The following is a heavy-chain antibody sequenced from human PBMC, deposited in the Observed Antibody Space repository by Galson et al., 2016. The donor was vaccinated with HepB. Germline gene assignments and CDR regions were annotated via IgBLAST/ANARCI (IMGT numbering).Heavy chain of an antibody. J-gene: IGHJ5*01. CDR3: TKDVSGATGSTPWFDS. V-gene: IGHV3-9*01. Sequence: SLRLSCAASGFTFDDYAMHWVRQAPGKGLEWVSGISWNSGTIFYADSVRGRFTISRDNAKNSLFLQMKSLRPEDTALYYCTKDVSGATGSTPWFDSWGQGILVTVSS. CDR1: GFTFDDYA. D-gene: IGHD1-1*01. CDR2: ISWNSGTI.